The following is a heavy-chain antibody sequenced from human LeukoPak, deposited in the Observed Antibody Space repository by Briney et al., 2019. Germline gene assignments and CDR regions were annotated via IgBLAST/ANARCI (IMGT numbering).Heavy chain of an antibody. CDR1: GGSISSSGYY. CDR3: ARQQSCSGGTCYFYFDS. CDR2: IYYSGRT. Sequence: KPSGTLSPTRTVPGGSISSSGYYWGWIRHPPGKGLEWIGSIYYSGRTYYNPSLKSRVTISLDTSQNQFSLKLSSVTAADTAVYYCARQQSCSGGTCYFYFDSWGQGTLVTVSS. V-gene: IGHV4-39*01. D-gene: IGHD2-15*01. J-gene: IGHJ4*02.